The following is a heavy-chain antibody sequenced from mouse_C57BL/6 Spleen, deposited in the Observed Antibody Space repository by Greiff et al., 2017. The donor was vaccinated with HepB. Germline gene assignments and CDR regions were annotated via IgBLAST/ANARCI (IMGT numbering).Heavy chain of an antibody. D-gene: IGHD2-1*01. CDR3: ARGNYLHYYAMDY. CDR1: GYSFTGYY. CDR2: INPSTGGT. J-gene: IGHJ4*01. V-gene: IGHV1-42*01. Sequence: EVKLVESGPELVKPGASVKISCKASGYSFTGYYMNWVKQSPKKSLEWIGEINPSTGGTTYNQKFKAKATLTVDKSSSTAYMQLKSLTSEDSAVYYCARGNYLHYYAMDYWGQGTSVTVSS.